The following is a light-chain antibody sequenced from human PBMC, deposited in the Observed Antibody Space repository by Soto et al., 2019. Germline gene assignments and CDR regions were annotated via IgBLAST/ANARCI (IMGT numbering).Light chain of an antibody. CDR3: SSYTSSSIVA. CDR2: EVS. J-gene: IGLJ2*01. V-gene: IGLV2-14*01. CDR1: SSGVGGYNY. Sequence: QSALTQPASVSGSPGQSITISCTGTSSGVGGYNYVSWYQQHPGKAPKLVIYEVSNRPSGVSNRFSGSKSGDTASLTISGLQAEDEADYYCSSYTSSSIVAFGGGTKVTVL.